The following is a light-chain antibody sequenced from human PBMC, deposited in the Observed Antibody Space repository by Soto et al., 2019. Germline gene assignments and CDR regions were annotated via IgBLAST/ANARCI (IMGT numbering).Light chain of an antibody. V-gene: IGKV2-30*01. J-gene: IGKJ3*01. CDR1: QSLVYSDGNTY. CDR3: MQGTHWPPATPLT. CDR2: KVS. Sequence: DVVMTQSPLSLPVTLGQPASISCRSSQSLVYSDGNTYLNWFQQRPGQSPRRLIYKVSNRDSGVPDRFSGSWSGTDFTLKISRVEAEDVGVYYCMQGTHWPPATPLTFGPGTKVDIK.